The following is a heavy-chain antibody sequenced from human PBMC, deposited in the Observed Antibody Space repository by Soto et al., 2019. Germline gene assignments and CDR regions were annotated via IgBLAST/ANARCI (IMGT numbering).Heavy chain of an antibody. J-gene: IGHJ5*02. CDR2: INPSGGST. CDR1: GYTFTSYY. D-gene: IGHD2-2*01. V-gene: IGHV1-46*01. CDR3: ARDFSWYCISTSCNVNWIDP. Sequence: ASVKVSCKASGYTFTSYYMHWVRQAPGQGLEWMGIINPSGGSTSYAQKFQGRVTMTRDTSTSTVYMELSSLRSEDTAVYYCARDFSWYCISTSCNVNWIDPWGQGTLVTVSS.